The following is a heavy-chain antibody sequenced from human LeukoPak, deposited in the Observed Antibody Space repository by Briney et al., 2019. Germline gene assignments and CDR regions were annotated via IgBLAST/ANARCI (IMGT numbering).Heavy chain of an antibody. Sequence: SETLSLTCAVYGGSFSGYYWSWIRQPPGKGLEWIGEINHSGSTNYNPSLKSRVTISVDTSKNQFSLKLSSATAADTAVYYCARGSWKRRVRYYFDYWGQGTLVTVS. D-gene: IGHD1-1*01. CDR3: ARGSWKRRVRYYFDY. CDR1: GGSFSGYY. V-gene: IGHV4-34*01. CDR2: INHSGST. J-gene: IGHJ4*02.